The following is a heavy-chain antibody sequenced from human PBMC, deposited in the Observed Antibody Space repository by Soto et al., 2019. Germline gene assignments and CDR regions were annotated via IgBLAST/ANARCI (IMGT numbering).Heavy chain of an antibody. CDR2: INHSGST. V-gene: IGHV4-34*01. J-gene: IGHJ4*02. CDR1: GGSFSGYY. Sequence: PSETLSLTCAVYGGSFSGYYWSWIRQPPGKGLEWIGEINHSGSTNYNPSLKSRVTISVDTSKNQFSLKLSSVTAADTAVYYCARVDGVMNCSGGSCYLILDYWGQGTLVTVSS. CDR3: ARVDGVMNCSGGSCYLILDY. D-gene: IGHD2-15*01.